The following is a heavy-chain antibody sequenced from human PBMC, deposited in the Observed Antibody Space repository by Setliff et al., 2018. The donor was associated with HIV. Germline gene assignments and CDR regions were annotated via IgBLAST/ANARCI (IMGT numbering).Heavy chain of an antibody. J-gene: IGHJ4*02. D-gene: IGHD2-2*01. CDR3: ARLGPGYCSSTRCYFDY. CDR2: IYPGDSDT. V-gene: IGHV5-51*01. Sequence: GESLKISCKGSAYSLTTYWIAWVRQMPGKGLEWMGIIYPGDSDTIYSPSFQGQVTISADKSISTAYLQWSSLKASDTAMYFCARLGPGYCSSTRCYFDYWGQGTLVTVST. CDR1: AYSLTTYW.